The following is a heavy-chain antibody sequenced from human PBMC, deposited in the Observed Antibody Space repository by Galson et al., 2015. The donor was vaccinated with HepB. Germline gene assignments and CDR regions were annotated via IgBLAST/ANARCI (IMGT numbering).Heavy chain of an antibody. CDR2: INPNSGRT. Sequence: SVTVSCKASGDTLTGYYMHWMRQDPGQGLEWIGGINPNSGRTKYVQKFQDRVTVTRDTPTKTVYMALTRLTSDDTAVYYCAAEPGSGASGDSCLKAFAYWGQGTLGTVSS. CDR3: AAEPGSGASGDSCLKAFAY. V-gene: IGHV1-2*02. D-gene: IGHD2-15*01. J-gene: IGHJ4*02. CDR1: GDTLTGYY.